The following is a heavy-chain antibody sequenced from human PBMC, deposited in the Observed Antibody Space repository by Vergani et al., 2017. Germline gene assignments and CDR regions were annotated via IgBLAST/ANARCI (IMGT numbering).Heavy chain of an antibody. V-gene: IGHV1-69*18. CDR3: ARVGGFDILTGYFISDV. J-gene: IGHJ6*02. Sequence: QVQLVQSGAEVKKPGSSVKVSCKASGGTFSSYAISWVRQAPGQGLEWMGRIIPIFGTANYAQKFQGRVTLTADESTSTAYMELSSLRSEDTAVYYCARVGGFDILTGYFISDVWGQGTTVTVSS. CDR2: IIPIFGTA. CDR1: GGTFSSYA. D-gene: IGHD3-9*01.